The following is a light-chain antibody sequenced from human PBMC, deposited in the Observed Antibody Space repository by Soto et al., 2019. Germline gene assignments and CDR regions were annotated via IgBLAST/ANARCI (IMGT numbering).Light chain of an antibody. Sequence: ELVLTQSPGTPSLSPGERATLSCRASQSLSSSYLAWYPQKPGQAPWLLIYGASSRATGIPDRFSGSASGTDFNLTISRLETEDFAVYYCQQYGSSPTTFGQGTRLEIK. V-gene: IGKV3-20*01. J-gene: IGKJ5*01. CDR2: GAS. CDR3: QQYGSSPTT. CDR1: QSLSSSY.